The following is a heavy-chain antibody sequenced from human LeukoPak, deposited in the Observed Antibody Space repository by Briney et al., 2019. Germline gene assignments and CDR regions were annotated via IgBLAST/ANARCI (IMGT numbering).Heavy chain of an antibody. D-gene: IGHD1-26*01. CDR2: LKQDGSEK. J-gene: IGHJ4*02. Sequence: GGSLRLSCAASGFTFSSYWMSWVRQAPGKGLEWLANLKQDGSEKHYVVSVKGGFTSSRDNAKNALYLQMNSLRAEDTAVYYCAREGSGSYPAFDYWGQGSLVTVSS. V-gene: IGHV3-7*01. CDR1: GFTFSSYW. CDR3: AREGSGSYPAFDY.